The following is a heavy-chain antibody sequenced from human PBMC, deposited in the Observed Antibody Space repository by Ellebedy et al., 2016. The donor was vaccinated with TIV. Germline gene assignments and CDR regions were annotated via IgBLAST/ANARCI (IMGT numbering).Heavy chain of an antibody. CDR3: ARISSGWFDQYYFDY. J-gene: IGHJ4*02. V-gene: IGHV5-10-1*01. Sequence: GESLKISXKGSGYSFTSYWISWVRQMPGKGLEWMGRIDPSDSYTNYSPSFQGHVTISADKSISTAYLQWSSLKASDTAMYYCARISSGWFDQYYFDYWGQGTLVTVSS. CDR1: GYSFTSYW. CDR2: IDPSDSYT. D-gene: IGHD6-19*01.